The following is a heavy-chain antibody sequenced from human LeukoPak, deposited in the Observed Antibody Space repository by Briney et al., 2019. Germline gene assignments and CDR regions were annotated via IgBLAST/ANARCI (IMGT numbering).Heavy chain of an antibody. J-gene: IGHJ4*02. Sequence: GGSLRLSCTASGFKFDDYGMTWVRQAPGKGLEWVSYISSSGSTIYYADSVKGRFTISRDNAKNSVYLQMNSLRAEDTALYYCAKGGSYSGYDRFDYWGQGTLVTVSS. CDR3: AKGGSYSGYDRFDY. CDR1: GFKFDDYG. D-gene: IGHD5-12*01. CDR2: ISSSGSTI. V-gene: IGHV3-48*04.